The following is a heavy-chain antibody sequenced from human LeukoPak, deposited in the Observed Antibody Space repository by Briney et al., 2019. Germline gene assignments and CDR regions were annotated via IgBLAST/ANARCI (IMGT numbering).Heavy chain of an antibody. V-gene: IGHV1-69*05. CDR3: ARFICSSTSCYANAFGI. D-gene: IGHD2-2*01. CDR1: GGTFSSYA. J-gene: IGHJ3*02. Sequence: SVKVSCKASGGTFSSYAISWVRQAPGQGLEWMGRIIPIFGTANYAQKFQGRVTITTDESTSTAYMELISLRSEDTAVYYCARFICSSTSCYANAFGIWGQGTMVTVSS. CDR2: IIPIFGTA.